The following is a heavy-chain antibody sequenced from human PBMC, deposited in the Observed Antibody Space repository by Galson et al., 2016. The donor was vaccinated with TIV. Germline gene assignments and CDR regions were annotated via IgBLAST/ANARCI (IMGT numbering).Heavy chain of an antibody. CDR2: IVPILGMT. CDR1: GGTFHKYT. D-gene: IGHD3-22*01. CDR3: HVVLTSGDSYGLDV. J-gene: IGHJ6*02. V-gene: IGHV1-69*02. Sequence: SVKVSCKASGGTFHKYTISWVRQPPGQGLEWMGRIVPILGMTNYAEKFQGRVTITADRSTSTAYMELSSLRSEDTAVYYSHVVLTSGDSYGLDVWGQGTTVTVSS.